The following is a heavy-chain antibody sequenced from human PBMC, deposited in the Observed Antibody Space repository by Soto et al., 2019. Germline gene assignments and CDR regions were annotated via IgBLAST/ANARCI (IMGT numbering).Heavy chain of an antibody. CDR1: GRSISSSSYF. V-gene: IGHV4-39*01. D-gene: IGHD2-15*01. CDR3: ARQARYCSGGSCCSAEED. J-gene: IGHJ4*02. Sequence: QLQLQESGPGVVKPSETLSLTCSVSGRSISSSSYFWGWMRQPPGKGLEWIGSIYYSGSVLYNPSLKSRVTVSVDTSKNQFSLRLSSVTAADTAVYFCARQARYCSGGSCCSAEEDWGQGTLVTVSS. CDR2: IYYSGSV.